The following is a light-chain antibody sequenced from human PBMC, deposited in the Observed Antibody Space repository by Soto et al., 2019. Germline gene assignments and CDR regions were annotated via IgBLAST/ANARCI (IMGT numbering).Light chain of an antibody. V-gene: IGLV2-14*01. CDR1: SSDVGAYDF. CDR2: EVS. J-gene: IGLJ1*01. Sequence: QSALTQPASGSGSPGQSITISCTGTSSDVGAYDFVSWYQQHPAKVPKYLIYEVSNRPSGVSDRFSGSKSGTTASLTISGLQAEDEADYYCSSYTTADPYVFGTGTKLTVL. CDR3: SSYTTADPYV.